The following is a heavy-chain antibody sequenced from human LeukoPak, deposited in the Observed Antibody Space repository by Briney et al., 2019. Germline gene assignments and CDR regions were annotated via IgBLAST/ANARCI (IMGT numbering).Heavy chain of an antibody. CDR1: GFTFSSYG. CDR2: ISYDGSNK. Sequence: GRSLRLSCAASGFTFSSYGMHWVRQAPGKGLEWVAVISYDGSNKYYADSVKGRFTISRDNSKNTLYLQMNSLRAEDTAVYYCAKDESVVVVAATSFDYWGQGTLVTVSS. J-gene: IGHJ4*02. D-gene: IGHD2-15*01. CDR3: AKDESVVVVAATSFDY. V-gene: IGHV3-30*18.